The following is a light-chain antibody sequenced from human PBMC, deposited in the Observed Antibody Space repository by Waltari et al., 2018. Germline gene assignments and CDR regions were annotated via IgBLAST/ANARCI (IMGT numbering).Light chain of an antibody. CDR1: QSIGSG. V-gene: IGKV1-5*03. CDR3: QRYNSYPIT. J-gene: IGKJ3*01. Sequence: DIQMTQSPSTLSASVGDRVTITCRASQSIGSGLAWYQEKPGKAPKCLIYEATSLESGVPARFSASGSGTEFTLTISSLQPDDFATYYCQRYNSYPITFGPGTKVDI. CDR2: EAT.